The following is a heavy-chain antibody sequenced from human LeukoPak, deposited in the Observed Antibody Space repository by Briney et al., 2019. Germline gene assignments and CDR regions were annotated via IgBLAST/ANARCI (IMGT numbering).Heavy chain of an antibody. CDR2: ISAYNGNT. V-gene: IGHV1-18*01. Sequence: ASVKVSCKASGYTFTSYGISWVRQAPGQGLEWMGWISAYNGNTNYAQKLQGRVTMTTDTSTSTAYMELRSLRSDDTAVYYCARDQVVRGGLRWFDPWGQGTLVTVSS. D-gene: IGHD2-2*01. CDR1: GYTFTSYG. J-gene: IGHJ5*02. CDR3: ARDQVVRGGLRWFDP.